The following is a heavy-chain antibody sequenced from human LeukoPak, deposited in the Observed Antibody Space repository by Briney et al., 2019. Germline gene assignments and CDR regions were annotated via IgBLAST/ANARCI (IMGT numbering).Heavy chain of an antibody. V-gene: IGHV4-30-4*01. CDR3: ARPYYYDSRIDP. J-gene: IGHJ5*02. CDR2: MYYSGST. CDR1: GGSIGSGDYY. D-gene: IGHD3-22*01. Sequence: PSETLSLTCPVSGGSIGSGDYYWSWIRQPPGKGLERIAYMYYSGSTYYTPSLKSRVTMSADTSKNQLSLKLSSVTAADTAVYYCARPYYYDSRIDPWGQGILVTVSS.